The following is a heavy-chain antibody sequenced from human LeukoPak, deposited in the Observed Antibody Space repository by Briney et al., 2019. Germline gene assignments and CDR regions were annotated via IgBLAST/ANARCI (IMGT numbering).Heavy chain of an antibody. CDR1: GFTFSDYY. D-gene: IGHD6-13*01. V-gene: IGHV3-11*04. J-gene: IGHJ4*02. Sequence: PGGSLSLSCAASGFTFSDYYMSWIRQAPGKGLEWVSYISSSGSTIYYADSVKGRFTISRDNAKNSLYLQMNSLRAEDTAVYYCARDVSAAGPPKGYFDYWGQGTLVTVST. CDR3: ARDVSAAGPPKGYFDY. CDR2: ISSSGSTI.